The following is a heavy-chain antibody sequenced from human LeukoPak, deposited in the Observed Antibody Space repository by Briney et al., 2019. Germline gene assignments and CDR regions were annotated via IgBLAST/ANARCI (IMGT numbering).Heavy chain of an antibody. V-gene: IGHV4-39*07. CDR3: ARVGGYSGYPSYYYYYMDV. J-gene: IGHJ6*03. Sequence: PSETLSLTCTVSGGSISSSSYYWGWIRQPPGKGLEWIGSIYYSGSTYYNPSLKSRVTISVDTSKNQFSLKLSSVTAADTAVYYCARVGGYSGYPSYYYYYMDVWGKGTTVTVSS. CDR2: IYYSGST. CDR1: GGSISSSSYY. D-gene: IGHD5-12*01.